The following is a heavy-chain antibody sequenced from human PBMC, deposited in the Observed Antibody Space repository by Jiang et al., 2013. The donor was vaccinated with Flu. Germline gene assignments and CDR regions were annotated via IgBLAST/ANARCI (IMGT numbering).Heavy chain of an antibody. Sequence: GAEVKKPGASVKVSCKASGYTFTGYYMHWVRQAPGQGLEWMGWINPNSGGTNYAQKFQGWVTMTRDTSISTAYMELSRLRSDDTAVYYCARGSSGKTYYYDSSGYYDAFDIWGQGTMVTVSS. J-gene: IGHJ3*02. CDR3: ARGSSGKTYYYDSSGYYDAFDI. CDR1: GYTFTGYY. CDR2: INPNSGGT. D-gene: IGHD3-22*01. V-gene: IGHV1-2*04.